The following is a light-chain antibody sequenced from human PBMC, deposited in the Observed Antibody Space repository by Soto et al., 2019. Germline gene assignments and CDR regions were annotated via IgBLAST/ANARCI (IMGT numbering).Light chain of an antibody. CDR1: QSVSNSY. Sequence: EIVLTQSPGTLSLSPGERATLSCKVSQSVSNSYVAWYQQKPGQAPRLLIYGASSRATGIPDRFSGSGSGTDFTLTISILEPEDSAVYYCQHYGTSPWTFGQGTKVEIK. J-gene: IGKJ1*01. V-gene: IGKV3-20*01. CDR3: QHYGTSPWT. CDR2: GAS.